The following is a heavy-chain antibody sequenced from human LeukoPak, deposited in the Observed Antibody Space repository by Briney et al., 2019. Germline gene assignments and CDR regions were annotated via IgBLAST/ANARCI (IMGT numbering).Heavy chain of an antibody. CDR3: VRDLYRIVVVPHYFDY. V-gene: IGHV3-48*01. Sequence: GGSLRLSCTASGFISSDYSMNWVRQTPGKGLEWISYISRSGSTRHDADSARGRFTISRDNAKNSLYLQMNSLRADDTAVYYCVRDLYRIVVVPHYFDYWGQGTLVTVSS. CDR2: ISRSGSTR. J-gene: IGHJ4*02. CDR1: GFISSDYS. D-gene: IGHD3-22*01.